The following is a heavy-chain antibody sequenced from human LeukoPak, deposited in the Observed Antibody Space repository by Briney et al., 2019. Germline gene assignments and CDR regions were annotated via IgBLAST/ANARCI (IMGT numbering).Heavy chain of an antibody. V-gene: IGHV3-53*05. CDR1: GFTVSSNY. J-gene: IGHJ4*02. CDR2: IYSGGST. CDR3: AKAGYSYGPQYYFDY. Sequence: PGGSLRLSCAASGFTVSSNYMSWVRQAPGKGLEWVSVIYSGGSTYYADSVKGRFTISRDNSKNTLYLQMNSLRAEDTALYYCAKAGYSYGPQYYFDYWGQGTLVTVSS. D-gene: IGHD5-18*01.